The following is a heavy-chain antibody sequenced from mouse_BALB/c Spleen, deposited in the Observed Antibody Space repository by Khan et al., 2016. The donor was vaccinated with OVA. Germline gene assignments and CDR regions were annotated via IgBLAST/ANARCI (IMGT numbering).Heavy chain of an antibody. CDR2: IDPFSGGT. CDR3: TRHGYVAWFTY. D-gene: IGHD2-2*01. CDR1: GYSFTSYY. Sequence: VQLQQSGPELMKPGASVKISCKASGYSFTSYYIHWVMQSHGKSLEWIGYIDPFSGGTTYNQKFKGKATLIVDKTSSTAYIHHSNLTAEDSAVYSCTRHGYVAWFTYWGQGTLVTVSA. V-gene: IGHV1S135*01. J-gene: IGHJ3*01.